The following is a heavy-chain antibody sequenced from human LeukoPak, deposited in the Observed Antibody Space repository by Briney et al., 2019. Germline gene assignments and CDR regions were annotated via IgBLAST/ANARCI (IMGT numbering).Heavy chain of an antibody. V-gene: IGHV1-18*01. CDR1: GYTFTSYG. J-gene: IGHJ4*02. D-gene: IGHD3-22*01. CDR3: ARMSLSYYYDSSGPYFGY. CDR2: ISAYNGNT. Sequence: GASVKVSCKASGYTFTSYGISWVRQAPGQGLEWMGWISAYNGNTNYAQKLQGRVTMTTDTSTSTAYMELRSLRSDDTAVYYCARMSLSYYYDSSGPYFGYWGQGTLVTVSS.